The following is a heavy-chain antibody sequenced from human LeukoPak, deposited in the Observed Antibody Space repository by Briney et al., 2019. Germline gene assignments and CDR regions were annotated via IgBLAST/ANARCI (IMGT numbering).Heavy chain of an antibody. V-gene: IGHV4-59*01. CDR2: MQSSGNS. J-gene: IGHJ4*02. CDR3: ARDKRHSYGRYFDH. D-gene: IGHD5-18*01. Sequence: SETLSLTCSVSGDSISTYHWDWIRKPPGKGLEWIAFMQSSGNSNYNPSLKSRVTLFVDTSKNQFVLNLPSVTAADTAVYYCARDKRHSYGRYFDHWGQGMLVTVSS. CDR1: GDSISTYH.